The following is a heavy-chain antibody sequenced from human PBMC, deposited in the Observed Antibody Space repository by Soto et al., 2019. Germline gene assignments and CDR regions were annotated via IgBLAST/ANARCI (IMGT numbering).Heavy chain of an antibody. CDR2: IYYSGST. D-gene: IGHD3-10*01. Sequence: SETLSLTCTVSGGSISSSSYYWGWIRQPPGKGLEWIGSIYYSGSTYYNPSLKSRVTISVDTSKNQFSLKLSSVTAADTAVYYCARPDYGSGSYYYGMDVWGQGTTVT. V-gene: IGHV4-39*01. CDR3: ARPDYGSGSYYYGMDV. J-gene: IGHJ6*02. CDR1: GGSISSSSYY.